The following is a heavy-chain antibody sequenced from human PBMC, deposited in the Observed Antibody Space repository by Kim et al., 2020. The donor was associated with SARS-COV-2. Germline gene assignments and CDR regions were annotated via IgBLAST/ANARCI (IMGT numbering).Heavy chain of an antibody. CDR3: ARDLRWRAAATEYYFDY. D-gene: IGHD2-2*01. V-gene: IGHV3-30*01. J-gene: IGHJ4*02. Sequence: KGGFTISRDNSKHPLYLQMNSLRAEDTAVYYCARDLRWRAAATEYYFDYWGQGTLVTVSS.